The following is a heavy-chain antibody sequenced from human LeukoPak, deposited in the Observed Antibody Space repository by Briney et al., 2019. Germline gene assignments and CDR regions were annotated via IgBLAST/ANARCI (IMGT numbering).Heavy chain of an antibody. V-gene: IGHV5-51*01. CDR1: GDHFTNYW. CDR2: IHPSDSQT. CDR3: ARRGDRSGYYFDY. Sequence: GESLKISCKVSGDHFTNYWIGWVRQMPGKGLEWMAIIHPSDSQTRYSPSFEGQVTISADKSISTVYLQWNRLKASDTAIYYCARRGDRSGYYFDYWGQGTLVTVSS. D-gene: IGHD3-22*01. J-gene: IGHJ4*02.